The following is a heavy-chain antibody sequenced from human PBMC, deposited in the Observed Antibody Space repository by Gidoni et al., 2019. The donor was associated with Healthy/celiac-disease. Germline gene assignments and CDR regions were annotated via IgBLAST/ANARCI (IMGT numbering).Heavy chain of an antibody. CDR2: ISYDGSHK. V-gene: IGHV3-30-3*01. Sequence: QAQLGEPGGGVVQPGRSLRLSCAASGFTSSSHAMHCVRQAPCKGLEWVAGISYDGSHKNYADSVKGRFTISRDNSKNTLYLQMSSLRAEDTAVYYCARDRVVVAATPYPPDYWSQRTLVTVSS. J-gene: IGHJ4*02. CDR3: ARDRVVVAATPYPPDY. CDR1: GFTSSSHA. D-gene: IGHD2-15*01.